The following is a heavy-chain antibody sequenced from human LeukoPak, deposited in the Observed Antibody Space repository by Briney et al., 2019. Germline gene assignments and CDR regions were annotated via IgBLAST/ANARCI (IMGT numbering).Heavy chain of an antibody. CDR3: ATDRLYRGYSYGFDY. CDR1: GGSVSSGSYY. J-gene: IGHJ4*02. CDR2: ISYSGST. Sequence: SETLSLTCTVSGGSVSSGSYYWSWIRQPPGKGLEWIGYISYSGSTNYNPSLKSRLTMSVDRSKSQFSLKLSSVTAADTAVYYCATDRLYRGYSYGFDYWGQGTLVTVSS. V-gene: IGHV4-61*01. D-gene: IGHD5-18*01.